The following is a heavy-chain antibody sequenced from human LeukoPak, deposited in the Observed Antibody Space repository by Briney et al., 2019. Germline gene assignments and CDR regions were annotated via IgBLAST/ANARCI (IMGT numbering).Heavy chain of an antibody. CDR2: IYPGDSDT. D-gene: IGHD2-15*01. CDR1: GYSFTSYW. V-gene: IGHV5-51*01. J-gene: IGHJ3*02. Sequence: GESLKISCQGSGYSFTSYWIGWVRQMPGKGLEWMGIIYPGDSDTRYSPSFQGQVTISADKSISTAYLQWSSLKASDTAMYYCARLRYCSGGSCYPFGAFDIWGQGTMVTVSS. CDR3: ARLRYCSGGSCYPFGAFDI.